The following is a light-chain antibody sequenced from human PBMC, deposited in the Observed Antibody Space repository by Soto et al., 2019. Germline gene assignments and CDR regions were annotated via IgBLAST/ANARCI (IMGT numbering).Light chain of an antibody. Sequence: EIVMTQSPATLSVSPGERATLSCSASQSVSSNLAGYQQKPGQAPRLLIYGASTRATGIPARFSGSGSGTEFTLTISSLQSEDFAVYYCQQYNNWPFPSWTFGQGTKVEIK. V-gene: IGKV3-15*01. CDR2: GAS. CDR1: QSVSSN. J-gene: IGKJ1*01. CDR3: QQYNNWPFPSWT.